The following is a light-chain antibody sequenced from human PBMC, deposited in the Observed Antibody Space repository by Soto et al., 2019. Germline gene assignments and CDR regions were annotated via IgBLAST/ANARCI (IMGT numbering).Light chain of an antibody. V-gene: IGLV1-40*01. CDR1: SSNIGAGYD. CDR2: GNS. CDR3: QSYDSSLSGYV. J-gene: IGLJ1*01. Sequence: QSVLTQPPSVSGAPGQRVTISCTGSSSNIGAGYDVHWYQQLPGTAPKLLIYGNSNRPSGVPDRFSGSKSGTSASLAITGLQVEDEADYYCQSYDSSLSGYVFVTGTKLTVL.